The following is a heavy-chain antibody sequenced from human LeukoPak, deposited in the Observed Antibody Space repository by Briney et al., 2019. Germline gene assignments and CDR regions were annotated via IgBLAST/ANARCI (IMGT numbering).Heavy chain of an antibody. CDR1: GGSISSSSYY. CDR3: ASRFYDFWSGYINFDY. D-gene: IGHD3-3*01. J-gene: IGHJ4*02. Sequence: SETLSLTCTVSGGSISSSSYYWVWIRQPPGKGLEWIGIIYYSGNTYYNPSLKSRVTISVDTSKNQFSLKLSSVTAADTAVYYCASRFYDFWSGYINFDYWGQGTLVTVSS. CDR2: IYYSGNT. V-gene: IGHV4-39*01.